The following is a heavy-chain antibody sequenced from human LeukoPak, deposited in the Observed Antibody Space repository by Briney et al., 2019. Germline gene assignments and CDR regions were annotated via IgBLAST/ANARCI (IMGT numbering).Heavy chain of an antibody. Sequence: TGGSLRLSCAASGFTFSSYEMNWVCQAPGKGLEWVSYISSSGATIYYADSVKGRFTTSRDNAKNSLYLQMNSLRAEDTAFYYCARYLLAGVGFCDYWAREPWSPSPQ. D-gene: IGHD6-19*01. CDR3: ARYLLAGVGFCDY. CDR1: GFTFSSYE. CDR2: ISSSGATI. V-gene: IGHV3-48*03. J-gene: IGHJ4*02.